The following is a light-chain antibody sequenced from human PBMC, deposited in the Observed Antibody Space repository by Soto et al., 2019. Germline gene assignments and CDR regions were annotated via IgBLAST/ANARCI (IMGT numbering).Light chain of an antibody. CDR1: QSVSNSC. Sequence: EIVLTQSPGTLSLSPGERASLSCRASQSVSNSCLAWYQQKPGQAPRLLISGASSRATGIPDRFSGSGSGTDFTLTISRLEPEDLAVYYCQHYGNSPRTFGQGTKLVIK. CDR2: GAS. J-gene: IGKJ2*01. CDR3: QHYGNSPRT. V-gene: IGKV3-20*01.